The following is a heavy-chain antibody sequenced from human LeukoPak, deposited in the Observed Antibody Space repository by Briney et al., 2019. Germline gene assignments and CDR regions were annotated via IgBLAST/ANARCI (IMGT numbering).Heavy chain of an antibody. CDR2: ISGGVGST. Sequence: GGPLRLSCAASGFTFSSYAMSWVRQAPGKGLEWVSSISGGVGSTYYADSVKGRFTISRDNSKNTVYLQMNSLRADDTAVYYCAKVARGYCTGSSCYGVDYWGQGTLVTVSS. J-gene: IGHJ4*02. V-gene: IGHV3-23*01. D-gene: IGHD2-15*01. CDR1: GFTFSSYA. CDR3: AKVARGYCTGSSCYGVDY.